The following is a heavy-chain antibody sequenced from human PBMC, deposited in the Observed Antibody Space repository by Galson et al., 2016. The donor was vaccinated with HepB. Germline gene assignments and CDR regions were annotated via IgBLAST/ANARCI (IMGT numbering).Heavy chain of an antibody. Sequence: SVKVSCKASGHTFTTYAIHWVRQAPGQRLEWMGWINAGDHNTRFSQRFQDRVTIRRDTSASTTYMELISLRFDDTAVYYCASLFGTTGAFDIWGQGTMVTVSS. D-gene: IGHD1-7*01. V-gene: IGHV1-3*01. CDR2: INAGDHNT. CDR1: GHTFTTYA. J-gene: IGHJ3*02. CDR3: ASLFGTTGAFDI.